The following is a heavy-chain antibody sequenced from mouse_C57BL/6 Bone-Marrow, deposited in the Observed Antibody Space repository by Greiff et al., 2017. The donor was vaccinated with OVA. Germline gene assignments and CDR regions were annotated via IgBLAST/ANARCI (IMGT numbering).Heavy chain of an antibody. D-gene: IGHD2-1*01. J-gene: IGHJ2*01. CDR1: GFSLSTFGMG. V-gene: IGHV8-8*01. CDR2: ICWDDDK. Sequence: QVTLKVSGPGILQPSQSLSLTCSFSGFSLSTFGMGVGWLRQPSGKGLEWLAHICWDDDKYYNPALKRRLTISKDTSKHQVFLKIANVDTADTATYYCARFGNYVGYFDYWGQGTTLTVSS. CDR3: ARFGNYVGYFDY.